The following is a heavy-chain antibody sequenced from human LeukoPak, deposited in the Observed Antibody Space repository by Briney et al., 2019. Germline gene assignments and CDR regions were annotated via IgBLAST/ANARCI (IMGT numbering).Heavy chain of an antibody. CDR1: GFTFSSYA. J-gene: IGHJ4*02. D-gene: IGHD6-19*01. CDR2: ISGSGGST. Sequence: GGSLRLSCAASGFTFSSYAMSWVRQAPGKGLEWVSAISGSGGSTYYADSVKGRFTISRDNSKNPLYLQMNSLRAEDTAVYYCAKDRGSSGWYFWGQGTLVTVSS. CDR3: AKDRGSSGWYF. V-gene: IGHV3-23*01.